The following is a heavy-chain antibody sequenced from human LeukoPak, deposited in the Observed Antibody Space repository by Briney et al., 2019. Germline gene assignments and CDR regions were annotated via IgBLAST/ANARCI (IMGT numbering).Heavy chain of an antibody. V-gene: IGHV3-48*02. J-gene: IGHJ4*02. CDR2: ISPTYDI. CDR1: GFFFSSFA. D-gene: IGHD7-27*01. Sequence: GGSLRLTCAASGFFFSSFALNWVRQPPGKGLEWVSYISPTYDIYYSDSVRGRFTISRDNAKNSLYLQMNSLTDEDTAVYYCARDHNWGFDYWGQGTLVAVSS. CDR3: ARDHNWGFDY.